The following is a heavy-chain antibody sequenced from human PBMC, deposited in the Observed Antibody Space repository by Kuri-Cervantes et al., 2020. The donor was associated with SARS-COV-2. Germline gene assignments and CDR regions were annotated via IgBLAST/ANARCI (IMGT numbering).Heavy chain of an antibody. CDR3: ARQGLGHSGYDWGLDY. J-gene: IGHJ4*02. CDR2: INHSGST. V-gene: IGHV4-34*01. Sequence: ESLKISCAVYGGSFSGYYWSWIRQPPGKGLEWIGEINHSGSTNYNPSLKSRVTISVDTSKNQFSLKLSSVTAADTAVYYCARQGLGHSGYDWGLDYWGQGALVTVAS. CDR1: GGSFSGYY. D-gene: IGHD5-12*01.